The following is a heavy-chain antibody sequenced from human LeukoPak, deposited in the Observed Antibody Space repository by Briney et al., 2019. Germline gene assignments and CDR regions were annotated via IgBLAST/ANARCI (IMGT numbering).Heavy chain of an antibody. CDR1: GYTFTGYY. Sequence: RASVKVSCKASGYTFTGYYMHWVRQAPGQGLEWMGRINPNSGGTNYAQKFQGRVTMTRDTSISTAYMELSRLRSDDTAVYYCARGRDYDSSGYYYLHYYGMDVWGQGTTVTVSS. CDR2: INPNSGGT. D-gene: IGHD3-22*01. CDR3: ARGRDYDSSGYYYLHYYGMDV. V-gene: IGHV1-2*06. J-gene: IGHJ6*02.